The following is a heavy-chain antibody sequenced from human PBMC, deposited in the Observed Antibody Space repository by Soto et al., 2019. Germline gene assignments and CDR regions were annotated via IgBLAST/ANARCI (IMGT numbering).Heavy chain of an antibody. CDR2: ISPTTGGT. Sequence: GASVKVSCKTSGYTFTAFYIHWVRQAPGQGLEWMGWISPTTGGTSHAQNFQGRVTMTRDTSISTAYMELSSLRSDDTAVYYCARDFGSDLSAPGAVFDYWGQGTLVTVSS. CDR1: GYTFTAFY. V-gene: IGHV1-2*02. J-gene: IGHJ4*02. D-gene: IGHD3-3*01. CDR3: ARDFGSDLSAPGAVFDY.